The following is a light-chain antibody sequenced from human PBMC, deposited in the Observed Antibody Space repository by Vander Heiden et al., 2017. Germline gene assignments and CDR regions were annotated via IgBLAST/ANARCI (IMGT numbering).Light chain of an antibody. V-gene: IGKV1-9*01. CDR3: QQLNSYPIT. J-gene: IGKJ5*01. Sequence: DIQLTQSPSFLSASVGDTVTITCRASQDISTYLAWYQQNPGKAPKLLIYAASTLQSGVPSRFSGSGSGTEFTLTISSLQPEDFATYYCQQLNSYPITFGQGTRQKIK. CDR1: QDISTY. CDR2: AAS.